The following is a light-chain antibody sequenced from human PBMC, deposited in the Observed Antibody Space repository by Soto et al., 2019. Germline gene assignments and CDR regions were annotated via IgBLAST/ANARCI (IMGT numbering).Light chain of an antibody. J-gene: IGKJ4*01. V-gene: IGKV1-5*03. CDR3: QQYNSYPLT. CDR1: QSISSW. Sequence: DIQMTQSPSILSASVGDRGTITCLASQSISSWLAWYQQKPGKAPKLLIYKASSLESGVPSRFSGSGSGTEFTLTISSLQPDDFATYYCQQYNSYPLTFGGGTKVDIK. CDR2: KAS.